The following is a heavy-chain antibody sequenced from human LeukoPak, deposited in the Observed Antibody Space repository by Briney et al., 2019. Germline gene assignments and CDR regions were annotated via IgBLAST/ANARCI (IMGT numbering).Heavy chain of an antibody. D-gene: IGHD3-10*01. CDR1: GFSLSTGYF. V-gene: IGHV4-38-2*02. Sequence: SETLSLTCSVSGFSLSTGYFWGCVRQPPGKGLEWIAIIHYSTTTYYNPSLATRVTISVRSSKNRLSLKVQSVTAADTAVYYCVREGFGEGLRLSYAFDVWGQGTVVTVSS. J-gene: IGHJ3*01. CDR3: VREGFGEGLRLSYAFDV. CDR2: IHYSTTT.